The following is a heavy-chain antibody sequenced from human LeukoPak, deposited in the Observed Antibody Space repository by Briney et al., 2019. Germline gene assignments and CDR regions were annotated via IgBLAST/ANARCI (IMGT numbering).Heavy chain of an antibody. CDR2: ISSSSSCI. CDR3: ARDRESSSWFDY. CDR1: GFTFSSYS. D-gene: IGHD6-13*01. J-gene: IGHJ4*02. Sequence: GGSLRPSCAASGFTFSSYSMNWVRQAPGKGLEWVSSISSSSSCIYYADSVKGRFTISRDNAKNSLCLQMNSLRAEDTAVYYCARDRESSSWFDYWGQGTLVTVSS. V-gene: IGHV3-21*01.